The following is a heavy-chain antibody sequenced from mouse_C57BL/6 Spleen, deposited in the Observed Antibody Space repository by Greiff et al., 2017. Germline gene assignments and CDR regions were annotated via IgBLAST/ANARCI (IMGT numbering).Heavy chain of an antibody. Sequence: VQLQQPGAELVKPGASVKMSCKASGYTFTSYWITWVKQRPGQGLEWIGDIYPGSGSTNYNEKFKSKATLTVDTSSSTAYMQLSSLTSEDSAVYYCARVGDGYYDFDYWGQGTTLTVSS. CDR2: IYPGSGST. V-gene: IGHV1-55*01. J-gene: IGHJ2*01. CDR1: GYTFTSYW. CDR3: ARVGDGYYDFDY. D-gene: IGHD2-3*01.